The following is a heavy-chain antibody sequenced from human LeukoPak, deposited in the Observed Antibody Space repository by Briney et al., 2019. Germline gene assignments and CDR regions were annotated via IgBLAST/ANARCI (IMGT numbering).Heavy chain of an antibody. J-gene: IGHJ4*02. V-gene: IGHV4-59*01. D-gene: IGHD4-11*01. CDR2: IFYTGST. Sequence: SETLSLTCTVSSGSISTYYWSWIRQPPGKGLEWIGYIFYTGSTNCNPSLNGRVTISVDTSKSQFSLRLSSVTAADTAVYYCARRTSSNYVDFWGQGALVTVSS. CDR1: SGSISTYY. CDR3: ARRTSSNYVDF.